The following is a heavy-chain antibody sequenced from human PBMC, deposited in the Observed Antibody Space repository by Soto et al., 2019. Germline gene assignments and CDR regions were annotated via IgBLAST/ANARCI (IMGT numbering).Heavy chain of an antibody. CDR2: ISYDGINK. CDR1: VFTFSSYG. Sequence: GGALRLSCAASVFTFSSYGMHWVRQAPGKGLEWVAVISYDGINKYYADSVKGRFTISRDNSKNTLYLQMNSLRAEDTAVYYCTKDRSGWSYYYYYGMDVWGQGTTVTVSS. V-gene: IGHV3-30*18. J-gene: IGHJ6*02. D-gene: IGHD6-19*01. CDR3: TKDRSGWSYYYYYGMDV.